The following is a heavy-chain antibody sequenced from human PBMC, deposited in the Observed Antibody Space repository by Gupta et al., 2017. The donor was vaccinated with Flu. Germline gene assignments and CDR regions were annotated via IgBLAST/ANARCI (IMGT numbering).Heavy chain of an antibody. Sequence: QVQLVESGGGLVKPGGSLRLSFAASGFSFNDYYLRGVRQAPGKGLDWISFISSDAKTVYYSESGRGRFTITRDNARNALYLQMNSLRGEDTAVYYGAREMATVGIDSWGQGTLVTVSS. CDR3: AREMATVGIDS. V-gene: IGHV3-11*01. J-gene: IGHJ4*02. CDR1: GFSFNDYY. D-gene: IGHD2-15*01. CDR2: ISSDAKTV.